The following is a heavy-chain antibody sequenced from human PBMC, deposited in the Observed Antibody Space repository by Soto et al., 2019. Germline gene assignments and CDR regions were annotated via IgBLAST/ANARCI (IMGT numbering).Heavy chain of an antibody. CDR2: INPNSGGT. V-gene: IGHV1-2*02. CDR3: ARDPVYSDSSFDY. Sequence: ASVKVSCKASGYTFTGYYMHWVRQAPGQGLEWMGWINPNSGGTNYAQKFQGRVTMTRDTSISTAYMELSRLRSDDTAVYYCARDPVYSDSSFDYWGQGTLVTVSS. J-gene: IGHJ4*02. CDR1: GYTFTGYY. D-gene: IGHD3-22*01.